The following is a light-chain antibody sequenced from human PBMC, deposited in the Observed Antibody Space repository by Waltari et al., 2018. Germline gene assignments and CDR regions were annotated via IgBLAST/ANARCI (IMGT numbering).Light chain of an antibody. J-gene: IGKJ3*01. CDR2: GAS. CDR3: CQHSSGFT. Sequence: VILTQSPATLSLSPGERATLSCRASQSVSNYLAWYHQKPGQAPRLLIYGASNRATGFPDRFSGSGSGTDFTLTISSLGPEDVGVYHCCQHSSGFTFGPGTKLDIK. V-gene: IGKV3-11*01. CDR1: QSVSNY.